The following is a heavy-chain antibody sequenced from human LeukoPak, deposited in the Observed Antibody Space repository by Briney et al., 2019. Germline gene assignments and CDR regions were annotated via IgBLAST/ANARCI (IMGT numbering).Heavy chain of an antibody. J-gene: IGHJ2*01. CDR3: VRDLVRGVHPVFYFDL. D-gene: IGHD3-10*01. CDR1: GFTLSNSA. V-gene: IGHV3-21*01. Sequence: GGSLRLSCAASGFTLSNSAMNWVRQAPGKGLEWVSSISGGSDYIYSADSVKGRFTISRDNAKKSLYLQMTSLRADDTAVYFCVRDLVRGVHPVFYFDLWGRGTLVTVSS. CDR2: ISGGSDYI.